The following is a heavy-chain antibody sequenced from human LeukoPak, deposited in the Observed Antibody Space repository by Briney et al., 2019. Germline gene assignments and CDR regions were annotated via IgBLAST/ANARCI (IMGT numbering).Heavy chain of an antibody. D-gene: IGHD2-21*01. CDR3: AKWVSMASWAADGFDI. Sequence: PGGSLRLSCAASGFTFSSYAMSWVRQAPGKGLEWVSAISGSGGSTYYADSVKGLFTISRDNSKNTLYLQMNSLRAEDTAVYYCAKWVSMASWAADGFDIWGQGTMVTVSS. CDR2: ISGSGGST. V-gene: IGHV3-23*01. J-gene: IGHJ3*02. CDR1: GFTFSSYA.